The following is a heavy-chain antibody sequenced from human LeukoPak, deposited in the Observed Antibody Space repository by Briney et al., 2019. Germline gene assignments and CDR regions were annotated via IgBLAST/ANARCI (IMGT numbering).Heavy chain of an antibody. Sequence: QPGGSLRLSCAASGFTFSSYWMHWVRQAPGKGLVWVSRINSDGSSTSYADSVKGRFTISRDNAKNTLYLQMNSLRAEDTAVYYCARRGYSSGWYEGSWFDPWGQGTLVTVSS. CDR3: ARRGYSSGWYEGSWFDP. CDR1: GFTFSSYW. CDR2: INSDGSST. D-gene: IGHD6-19*01. V-gene: IGHV3-74*01. J-gene: IGHJ5*02.